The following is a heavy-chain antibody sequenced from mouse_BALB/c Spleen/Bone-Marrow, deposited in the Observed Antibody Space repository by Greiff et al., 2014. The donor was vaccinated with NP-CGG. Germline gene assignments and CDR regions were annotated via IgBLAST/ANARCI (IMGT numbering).Heavy chain of an antibody. Sequence: VQLVESGAELVRPGSSVKISCKASGYAFSSYWMNWVKQRPGQGLEWIGQIYPGDGDTNYNGKFKGKATLTADKSSSTAYMQLSSLTSEDSAVYFCARDYSDKRYYFDYWGQGTTLTVSS. D-gene: IGHD2-4*01. CDR1: GYAFSSYW. CDR2: IYPGDGDT. V-gene: IGHV1-80*01. CDR3: ARDYSDKRYYFDY. J-gene: IGHJ2*01.